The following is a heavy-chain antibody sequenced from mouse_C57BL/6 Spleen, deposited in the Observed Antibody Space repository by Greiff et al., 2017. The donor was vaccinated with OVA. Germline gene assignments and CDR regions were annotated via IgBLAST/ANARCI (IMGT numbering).Heavy chain of an antibody. CDR2: ISGGGGNT. CDR3: ARPTYEGLTKPSWFAY. J-gene: IGHJ3*01. D-gene: IGHD5-5*01. V-gene: IGHV5-9*01. CDR1: GFTFSSYT. Sequence: EVKMVESGGGLVKPRGSLKLSCAASGFTFSSYTMSWVRQTPEKRLEWVATISGGGGNTYYPDSVKGRFTISRDNAKNTLYLQMSSLRSEDTALYYCARPTYEGLTKPSWFAYWGQGTLVTVSA.